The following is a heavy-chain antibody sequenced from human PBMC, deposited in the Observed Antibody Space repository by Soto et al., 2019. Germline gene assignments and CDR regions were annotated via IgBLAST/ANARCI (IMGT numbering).Heavy chain of an antibody. V-gene: IGHV3-21*01. J-gene: IGHJ4*02. CDR1: GFTFSSYS. CDR3: ARSLPGLLPLAY. Sequence: GGSLRLSCAASGFTFSSYSMNWVRQAPGKGLEWVSSISSSSSYIYYADSAKGRFTISRDNAKNSLYLQMNSLRAEDTAVYYCARSLPGLLPLAYWGQGTLVNVSS. D-gene: IGHD2-21*01. CDR2: ISSSSSYI.